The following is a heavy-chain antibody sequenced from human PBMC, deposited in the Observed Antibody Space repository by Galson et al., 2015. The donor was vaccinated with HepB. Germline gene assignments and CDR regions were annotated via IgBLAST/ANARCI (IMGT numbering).Heavy chain of an antibody. CDR2: IRNKAHGGTP. CDR1: GFTFGDYR. D-gene: IGHD5-12*01. J-gene: IGHJ4*02. Sequence: SLRLSCAASGFTFGDYRMTWVRQAPGKGLEWVGFIRNKAHGGTPEYAASVKGRFTISRDDSNSIAYLQMNSLKTEDTAVYYCSRGLYTTSGYGGYWGRGTQVTVSS. V-gene: IGHV3-49*04. CDR3: SRGLYTTSGYGGY.